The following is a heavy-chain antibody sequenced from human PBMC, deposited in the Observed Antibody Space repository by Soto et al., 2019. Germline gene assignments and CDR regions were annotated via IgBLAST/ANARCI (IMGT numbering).Heavy chain of an antibody. V-gene: IGHV4-59*01. D-gene: IGHD6-13*01. Sequence: PSETLTLTCSVFGGFLRNYLWTWFRQPPGKGLEWIGYIIYSGAISFSPSYNPSHRGRVTMSEDTSKNQSSLKLLSVTTADTAVYFCAAGEASSRNLAPYYLDFWGQGTLVTVSS. CDR3: AAGEASSRNLAPYYLDF. CDR2: IIYSGAISFSP. CDR1: GGFLRNYL. J-gene: IGHJ4*02.